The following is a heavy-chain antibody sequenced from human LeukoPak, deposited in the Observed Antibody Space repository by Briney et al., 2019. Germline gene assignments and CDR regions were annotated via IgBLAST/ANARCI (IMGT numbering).Heavy chain of an antibody. CDR1: GGSISSYY. CDR2: IYYSGGT. D-gene: IGHD1-14*01. J-gene: IGHJ2*01. CDR3: ARDLHRWYFDL. Sequence: SETLSLTCTVSGGSISSYYWSWIRQPPGKGLEWIGYIYYSGGTNYNPSLKSRVTISVDTSKNQFSLKLSSVTAADTAVYYCARDLHRWYFDLWGRGTLVTVSS. V-gene: IGHV4-59*01.